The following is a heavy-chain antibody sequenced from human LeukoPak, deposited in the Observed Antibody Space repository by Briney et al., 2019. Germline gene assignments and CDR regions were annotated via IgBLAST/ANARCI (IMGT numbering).Heavy chain of an antibody. CDR2: IYYSGST. J-gene: IGHJ4*02. Sequence: SETLSLTCTVSGGSISSYYWSWIRQPPGKGLEWIGYIYYSGSTNYNPSLKSRVTISVDTSKNQFSLKLSSVTAADTAVYYCARIGYSLVKGADYYFDCWGQGTLVTVSS. CDR3: ARIGYSLVKGADYYFDC. D-gene: IGHD5-18*01. CDR1: GGSISSYY. V-gene: IGHV4-59*01.